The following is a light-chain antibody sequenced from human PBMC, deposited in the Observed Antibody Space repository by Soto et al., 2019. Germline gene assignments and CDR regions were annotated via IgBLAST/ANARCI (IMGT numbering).Light chain of an antibody. CDR1: SSNIGSNI. V-gene: IGLV1-44*01. J-gene: IGLJ2*01. CDR2: SNN. Sequence: QSVLTQPPSASGTPGQRVTISCSGSSSNIGSNIVNWYQQLPGTAPKLLIYSNNQRPSGVPDRVSGSRSGTSASLAISGLQSEDEADYYCAAWDDNLNGVVFGGGTKVTVL. CDR3: AAWDDNLNGVV.